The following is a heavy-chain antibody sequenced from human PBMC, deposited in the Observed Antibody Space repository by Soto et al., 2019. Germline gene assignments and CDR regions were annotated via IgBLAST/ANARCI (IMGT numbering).Heavy chain of an antibody. CDR1: GFTFSTYA. CDR3: ARPVEPFYYYGMDV. J-gene: IGHJ6*01. Sequence: QVQLVESGGGVVQPGRSLRPSCAASGFTFSTYAMEWVRQAPGKGLDWVALISYDGNNKYYADSVRGRFTISRDNSKNTLYLQMNTLRPEDTALYFCARPVEPFYYYGMDVW. CDR2: ISYDGNNK. V-gene: IGHV3-30-3*01.